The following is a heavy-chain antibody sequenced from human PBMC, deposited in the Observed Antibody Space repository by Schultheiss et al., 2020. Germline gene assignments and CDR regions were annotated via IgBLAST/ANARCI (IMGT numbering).Heavy chain of an antibody. Sequence: GGSLRLSCAASGFTFSSYGMHWVRQAPGKGLEWVYVIWYDGSKKYYADSVKGRFTISRDNAKNSLYLQMNSLRAEDTAVYYCARDHGDYNFDYWGQGTVVTVSS. J-gene: IGHJ4*02. CDR3: ARDHGDYNFDY. V-gene: IGHV3-33*01. CDR2: IWYDGSKK. CDR1: GFTFSSYG. D-gene: IGHD4-17*01.